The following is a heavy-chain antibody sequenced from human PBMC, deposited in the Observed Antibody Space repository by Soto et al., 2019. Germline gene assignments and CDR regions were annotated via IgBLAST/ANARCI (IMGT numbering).Heavy chain of an antibody. CDR2: IIPILGIA. J-gene: IGHJ5*02. Sequence: QVQLVQSGAEVKKPGSSVKVSCKASGGTFSSYTISWVRQAPGQGLEWMGRIIPILGIANNVQKFQGRVTITADKTTSTADMGLISLRSVDTAVYYWAREVGHWGQGTLVTVSS. CDR3: AREVGH. V-gene: IGHV1-69*08. CDR1: GGTFSSYT.